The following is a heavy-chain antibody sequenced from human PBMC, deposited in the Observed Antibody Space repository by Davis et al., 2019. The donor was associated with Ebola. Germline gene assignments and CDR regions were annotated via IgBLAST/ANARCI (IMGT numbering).Heavy chain of an antibody. CDR1: GFSFSTTW. Sequence: GESLKISCVASGFSFSTTWMHWVRQAPGKGLVWLTRIKSDGISTTYADSVKGRFTISRDNAKNTLYLQMNSLRAEDTAVYYCARDQYYYVGGYYYYGMDVWGQGTTVTVSS. CDR2: IKSDGIST. J-gene: IGHJ6*02. V-gene: IGHV3-74*01. CDR3: ARDQYYYVGGYYYYGMDV. D-gene: IGHD3-10*02.